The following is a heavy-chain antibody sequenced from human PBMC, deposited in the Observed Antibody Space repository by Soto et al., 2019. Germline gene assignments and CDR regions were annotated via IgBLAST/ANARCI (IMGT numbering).Heavy chain of an antibody. CDR1: GFIFNSYW. CDR2: IKQDGGEK. Sequence: EVQLVESGGGLVQPGGSLRLSCAASGFIFNSYWMSWVRQAPGKGLEWVANIKQDGGEKYYVDSVRGRFTISRDNAKNSLYLQMNSLRAEDTAVYYCARDGLGYCSGGSCPHPYHWFDPWGQGTLVTVSS. V-gene: IGHV3-7*01. CDR3: ARDGLGYCSGGSCPHPYHWFDP. J-gene: IGHJ5*02. D-gene: IGHD2-15*01.